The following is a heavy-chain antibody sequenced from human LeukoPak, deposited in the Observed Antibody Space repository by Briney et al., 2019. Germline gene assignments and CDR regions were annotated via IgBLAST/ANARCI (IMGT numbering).Heavy chain of an antibody. D-gene: IGHD3-22*01. CDR2: INPNSGGT. CDR3: ARGRYYDSSGLVDY. J-gene: IGHJ4*02. CDR1: GYTFTGYY. V-gene: IGHV1-2*02. Sequence: GASVKVSCKASGYTFTGYYMHWVRQAPGQGLEWMGWINPNSGGTNYAQKFQGRVTMTRDTSISTAYMELSRLRSDDTAVYYCARGRYYDSSGLVDYWGQGTLVTVSS.